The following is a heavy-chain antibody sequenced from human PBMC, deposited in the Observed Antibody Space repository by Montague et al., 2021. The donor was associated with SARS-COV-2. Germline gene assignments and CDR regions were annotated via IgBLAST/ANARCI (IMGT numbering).Heavy chain of an antibody. CDR1: GXSMNNYY. D-gene: IGHD6-13*01. CDR3: ARAPIYRSSWYAYFDY. CDR2: INYSGST. J-gene: IGHJ4*02. Sequence: SETLSLTCTVSGXSMNNYYWSWIRQPPGKGLEWIGYINYSGSTHYNPSLQRRVTLSKDTSKNQFSLWLTAVTAADTAMYFCARAPIYRSSWYAYFDYWGQGTLVTVSS. V-gene: IGHV4-59*01.